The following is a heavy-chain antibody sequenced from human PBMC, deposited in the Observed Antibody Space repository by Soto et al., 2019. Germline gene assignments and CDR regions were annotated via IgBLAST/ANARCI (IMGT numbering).Heavy chain of an antibody. Sequence: GGSLRLSCAASGFTFSSYGMHWVRQAPGKGLEWVAVIWYDGSNKYYADSVKGRFTISRDNSKNTLYLQMNSLRAEDTAVYYCARDINDILTGYFHQFYGLDVWGQGTTVTVSS. CDR1: GFTFSSYG. D-gene: IGHD3-9*01. CDR2: IWYDGSNK. V-gene: IGHV3-33*01. CDR3: ARDINDILTGYFHQFYGLDV. J-gene: IGHJ6*02.